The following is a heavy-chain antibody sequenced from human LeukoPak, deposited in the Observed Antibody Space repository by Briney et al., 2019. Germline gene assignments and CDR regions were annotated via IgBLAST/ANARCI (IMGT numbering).Heavy chain of an antibody. Sequence: SETLSLTCIVSGGSISSTSYYWGWIRQSPEKGLEWIGSIHYRGTTYYNPSLLSRGTISVDTSKNQFSLKLNSVTAADTAVYFCAREGSGYSTNFDYWGQGTLVTVSS. CDR2: IHYRGTT. V-gene: IGHV4-39*07. J-gene: IGHJ4*02. CDR1: GGSISSTSYY. D-gene: IGHD3-3*01. CDR3: AREGSGYSTNFDY.